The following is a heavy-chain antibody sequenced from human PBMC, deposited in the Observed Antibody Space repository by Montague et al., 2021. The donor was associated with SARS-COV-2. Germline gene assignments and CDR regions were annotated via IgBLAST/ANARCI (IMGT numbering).Heavy chain of an antibody. CDR3: ARDPLRVEGY. CDR1: GYTFTSYG. J-gene: IGHJ4*02. V-gene: IGHV1-18*01. D-gene: IGHD3-3*01. Sequence: SVKVSCKASGYTFTSYGIIWVRQAPGQGLEWMGWISGYNGSTNYAQKLQGRVTMTTDTSTNTAYMELRSLRSDDTAVYYCARDPLRVEGYWGQGTLVTVSS. CDR2: ISGYNGST.